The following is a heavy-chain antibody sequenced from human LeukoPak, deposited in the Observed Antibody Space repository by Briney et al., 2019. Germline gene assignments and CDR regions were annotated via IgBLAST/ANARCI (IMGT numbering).Heavy chain of an antibody. D-gene: IGHD6-13*01. CDR3: AKGRAAAGQINLNSHFDY. CDR1: GGSISSSSYY. CDR2: MYYSGGT. Sequence: SETLSLTCTVSGGSISSSSYYWVWIRQPPGKGLEWIGSMYYSGGTYYNPSLKSRLTISVDTSKNQFSLKVSSVTAADTAVYYCAKGRAAAGQINLNSHFDYWGQGTLVTVSS. V-gene: IGHV4-39*07. J-gene: IGHJ4*02.